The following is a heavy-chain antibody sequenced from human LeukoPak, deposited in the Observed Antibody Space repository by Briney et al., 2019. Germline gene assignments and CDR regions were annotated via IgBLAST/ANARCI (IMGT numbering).Heavy chain of an antibody. CDR2: ISSSSSYT. Sequence: GGSLRLSCAASGFTFSDYYMSWIRQAPGKGLEWVSYISSSSSYTNYADSVKGRFTISRDNAKNSLYLQMNSLRAEDTAVYYCARDWDSSGYLDYWGQGTLVTVSS. CDR1: GFTFSDYY. D-gene: IGHD3-22*01. V-gene: IGHV3-11*06. CDR3: ARDWDSSGYLDY. J-gene: IGHJ4*02.